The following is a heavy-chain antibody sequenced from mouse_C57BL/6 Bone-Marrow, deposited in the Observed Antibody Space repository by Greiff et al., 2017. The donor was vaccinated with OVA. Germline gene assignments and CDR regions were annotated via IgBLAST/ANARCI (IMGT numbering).Heavy chain of an antibody. D-gene: IGHD1-1*01. CDR2: SRNKANDYTT. Sequence: EVMLVESGGGLVQSGRSLRLSCATSGFTFSDFYMEWVRQAPGKGLEWIAASRNKANDYTTEYSASVKGRFIVSRDTSQSILYLQMNALRAEDTAIYYCARDADYYGSSPRYWYFDVWGTGTTVTVSS. V-gene: IGHV7-1*01. J-gene: IGHJ1*03. CDR1: GFTFSDFY. CDR3: ARDADYYGSSPRYWYFDV.